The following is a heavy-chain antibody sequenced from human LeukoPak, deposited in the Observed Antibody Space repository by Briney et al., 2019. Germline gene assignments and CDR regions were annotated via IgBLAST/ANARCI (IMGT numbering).Heavy chain of an antibody. V-gene: IGHV4-4*07. CDR2: IHTSGST. D-gene: IGHD4/OR15-4a*01. Sequence: SETLSLTCTVSGGSISSYYWSWIRQPAGKGLEWIGRIHTSGSTNYNPSLKSRVTMSVDTSKNQFSLKLSSVTAADTAVYYCARDRMTMATASFDIWGQGTMVTVSS. J-gene: IGHJ3*02. CDR3: ARDRMTMATASFDI. CDR1: GGSISSYY.